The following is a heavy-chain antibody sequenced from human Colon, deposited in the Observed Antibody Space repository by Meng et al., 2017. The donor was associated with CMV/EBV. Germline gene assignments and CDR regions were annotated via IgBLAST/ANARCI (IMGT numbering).Heavy chain of an antibody. D-gene: IGHD3/OR15-3a*01. CDR2: CDPENGET. J-gene: IGHJ5*01. CDR1: EVS. V-gene: IGHV1-24*01. CDR3: ATYCDVRTGYYRADYDS. Sequence: EVSIHGGRQALGKGLGRMGGCDPENGETIEAQSYQDRFTLSEDTSTDTAYMELSSLRSEDTAVYYGATYCDVRTGYYRADYDSWGQGTLVTVSS.